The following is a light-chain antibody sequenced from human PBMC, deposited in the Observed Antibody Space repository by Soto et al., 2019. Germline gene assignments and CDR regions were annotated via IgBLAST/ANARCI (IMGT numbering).Light chain of an antibody. CDR3: SSYASATTRV. V-gene: IGLV2-14*01. CDR1: SSDIGAYKY. J-gene: IGLJ3*02. CDR2: EVS. Sequence: LTQPASLSGSPGQSITISCSGTSSDIGAYKYVSWYQQHPGKPPKLMIYEVSNRPSGVSHRFSGSKSGNTASLTISGLQAEDEADYYCSSYASATTRVFGGGTKVTVL.